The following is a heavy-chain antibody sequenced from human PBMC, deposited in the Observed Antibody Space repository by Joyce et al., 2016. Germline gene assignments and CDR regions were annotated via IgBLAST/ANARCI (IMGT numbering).Heavy chain of an antibody. J-gene: IGHJ4*02. CDR2: IWADGSNK. V-gene: IGHV3-33*01. CDR1: GFTFSSYG. D-gene: IGHD3-16*02. Sequence: QVQLVASGGGVVQPGRSLRVSCAASGFTFSSYGMHWGRQAPGKGLDGVAIIWADGSNKYYADSVQGRFTISRDNSNNTLYLQMNGLRAEDTAVYYCARDRYDYIWGTYRLDYWGQGTLVTVSS. CDR3: ARDRYDYIWGTYRLDY.